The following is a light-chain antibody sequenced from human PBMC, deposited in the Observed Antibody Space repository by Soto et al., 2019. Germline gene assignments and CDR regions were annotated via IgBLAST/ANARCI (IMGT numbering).Light chain of an antibody. CDR2: EVS. CDR1: SSDVGGYNY. CDR3: SSYAGHNTPYV. J-gene: IGLJ1*01. Sequence: QSALSQPPSASGSPGQSVTISCTGTSSDVGGYNYVSWYQQHPGRAPKLMIYEVSKRPSGVPDRFSGSKSGNAASLTVSGLQAEDEADYYCSSYAGHNTPYVFGTGTKLTVL. V-gene: IGLV2-8*01.